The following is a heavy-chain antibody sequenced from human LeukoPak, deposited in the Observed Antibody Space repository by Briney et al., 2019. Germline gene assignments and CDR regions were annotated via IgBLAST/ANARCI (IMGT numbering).Heavy chain of an antibody. CDR3: ARRTHYGSGRYSYSYNWFDP. D-gene: IGHD3-10*01. CDR1: GYSFTSYW. V-gene: IGHV5-51*01. J-gene: IGHJ5*02. CDR2: IYPGDSET. Sequence: GESLKISCKGSGYSFTSYWIGWVRQMPGKGREWMGIIYPGDSETRYSPSFQGQVTISADKSISTAYLPWRSLKASDTAMYYCARRTHYGSGRYSYSYNWFDPWGQGTLVTVSS.